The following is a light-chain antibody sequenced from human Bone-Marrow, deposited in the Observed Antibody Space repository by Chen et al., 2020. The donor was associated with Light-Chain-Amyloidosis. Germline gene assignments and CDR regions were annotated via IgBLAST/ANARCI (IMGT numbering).Light chain of an antibody. CDR3: CSYAGSRTFWV. V-gene: IGLV2-23*02. Sequence: QSALTQTASVSGSPGQSSTLSCPGSSSVIGISNLVSCYQHHPGKAPKLILLEVNKLPSGVSNRFSGSKSGNTASLTISGLQAEDEADYYCCSYAGSRTFWVFGGGTKLTVL. CDR2: EVN. J-gene: IGLJ3*02. CDR1: SSVIGISNL.